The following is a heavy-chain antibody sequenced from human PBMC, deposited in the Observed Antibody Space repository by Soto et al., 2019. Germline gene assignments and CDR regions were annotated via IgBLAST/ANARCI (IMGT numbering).Heavy chain of an antibody. J-gene: IGHJ4*02. CDR2: TIPILNVA. CDR3: ARDLTIGSTYSGYDAIDS. V-gene: IGHV1-69*04. CDR1: GGTFSTST. Sequence: ASVKVSCKASGGTFSTSTFTWVRQAPGQGFEWMGRTIPILNVADYAQDFQGRVTITADKSTSTAYMELTSLTSKDTAVYYCARDLTIGSTYSGYDAIDSWGQGTLVTVSS. D-gene: IGHD5-12*01.